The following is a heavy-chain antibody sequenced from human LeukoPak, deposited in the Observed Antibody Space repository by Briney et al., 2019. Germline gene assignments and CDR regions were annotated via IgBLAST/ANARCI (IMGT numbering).Heavy chain of an antibody. Sequence: GGSLRLSCAASGFTFSSYSMNWVRQAPGKGLEWVSSISSSSSYIYYADSVKGRFTISRDNAKNSLYLQMNSLRAEDTAVYYCARDTQGDYDILTGYLYYYYGMDVWGQGTTVTVSS. J-gene: IGHJ6*02. CDR2: ISSSSSYI. CDR3: ARDTQGDYDILTGYLYYYYGMDV. D-gene: IGHD3-9*01. V-gene: IGHV3-21*01. CDR1: GFTFSSYS.